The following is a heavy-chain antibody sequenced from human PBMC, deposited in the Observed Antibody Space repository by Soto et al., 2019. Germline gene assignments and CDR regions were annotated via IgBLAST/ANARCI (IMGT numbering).Heavy chain of an antibody. CDR1: GGTFSSYA. J-gene: IGHJ4*02. Sequence: SVKVSCKASGGTFSSYAISWVRQAPGQGLEWMGGIIPIFGTANYAQKFQGRVTITADESTSTAYMELSSLRSEDTAVYYCARELLSGSYHHSYFDYWGQGTLVTVS. D-gene: IGHD1-26*01. CDR2: IIPIFGTA. CDR3: ARELLSGSYHHSYFDY. V-gene: IGHV1-69*13.